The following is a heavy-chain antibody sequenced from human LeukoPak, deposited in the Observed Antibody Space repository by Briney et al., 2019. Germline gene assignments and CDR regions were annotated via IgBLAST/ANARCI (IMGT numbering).Heavy chain of an antibody. V-gene: IGHV3-33*08. Sequence: GGSLRLSCAASGFTFSSSWMSWVRQAPDEGLEWVAVIWYDGGKKHYVDSVEGRFTISRDNSKNILYLEMSSLRAEDTAVYYCVRGSGGDGYKHWGDSWGQGTLVIVSS. J-gene: IGHJ5*02. CDR1: GFTFSSSW. CDR2: IWYDGGKK. CDR3: VRGSGGDGYKHWGDS. D-gene: IGHD5-24*01.